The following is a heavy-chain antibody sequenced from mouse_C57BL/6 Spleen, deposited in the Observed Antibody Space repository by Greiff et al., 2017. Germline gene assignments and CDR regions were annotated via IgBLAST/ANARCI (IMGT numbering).Heavy chain of an antibody. CDR2: IYPGDGDT. CDR1: GYAFSSYW. V-gene: IGHV1-80*01. Sequence: LVESGAELVKPGASVKISCKASGYAFSSYWMNWVKQRPGKGLEWIGQIYPGDGDTNYNGKFKGKATLTADKSSSTAYMQLSSLTSEDSAVYFCARGITGPYYFDYWGQGTTLTVSS. D-gene: IGHD1-1*01. CDR3: ARGITGPYYFDY. J-gene: IGHJ2*01.